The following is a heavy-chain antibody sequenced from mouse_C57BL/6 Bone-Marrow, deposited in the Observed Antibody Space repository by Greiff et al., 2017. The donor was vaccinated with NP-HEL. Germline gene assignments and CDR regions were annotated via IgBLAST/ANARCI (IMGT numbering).Heavy chain of an antibody. Sequence: VQLQQPGAELVMPGASVKLSCKASGYTFTSYWMHWVKQRPGQGLEWIGEIDPSDSYTNYNQKFKGKSTLTVDKSSSTAYMQLSSLTSEDSSVYYCAREGYDSNAMDYGGQGTSVTVSS. CDR1: GYTFTSYW. J-gene: IGHJ4*01. V-gene: IGHV1-69*01. D-gene: IGHD2-2*01. CDR3: AREGYDSNAMDY. CDR2: IDPSDSYT.